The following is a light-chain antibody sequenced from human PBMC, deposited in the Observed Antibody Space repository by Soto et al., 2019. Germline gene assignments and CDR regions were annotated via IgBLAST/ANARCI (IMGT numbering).Light chain of an antibody. CDR3: QQYGHSPRT. Sequence: EIVLTQSPGTLSLSPGERATLSCKASQSVADNYLAWYQQKPGQAPRLLICAASRRAIGIPDTFSGSGSGTDFTLNITRLEPEDFALYYCQQYGHSPRTFGHGTKVEIK. V-gene: IGKV3-20*01. J-gene: IGKJ1*01. CDR2: AAS. CDR1: QSVADNY.